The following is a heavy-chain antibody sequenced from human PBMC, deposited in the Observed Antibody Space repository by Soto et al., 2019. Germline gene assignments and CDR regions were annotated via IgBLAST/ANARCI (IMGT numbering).Heavy chain of an antibody. D-gene: IGHD3-22*01. J-gene: IGHJ3*02. CDR2: IYHSGST. Sequence: QVQLQESGPGLVKPSGTLSLTCAVSGGSLSSSNWWSWVRQPPGKGLEWIGEIYHSGSTNYNASLQSRVTISVDNSKNQFSLKLSSGAAADTAVYYCARASFDYYDSSCYYDDAFDIWGQGTMVTVSS. V-gene: IGHV4-4*02. CDR1: GGSLSSSNW. CDR3: ARASFDYYDSSCYYDDAFDI.